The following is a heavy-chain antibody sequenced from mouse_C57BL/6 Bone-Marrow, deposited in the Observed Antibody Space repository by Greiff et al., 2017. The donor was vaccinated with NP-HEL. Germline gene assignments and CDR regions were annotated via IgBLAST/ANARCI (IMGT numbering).Heavy chain of an antibody. Sequence: EVQVVESGGGLVKPGGSLKLSCAASGFTFSDYGMHWVRQAPEKGLEWVAYISSGSSTIYYADTVKGRFTISRDNAKHTLFLQMTSLRSEDTAMYYCARPSMVTTPWFAYWGQGTLVTVSA. D-gene: IGHD2-9*01. V-gene: IGHV5-17*01. CDR1: GFTFSDYG. CDR3: ARPSMVTTPWFAY. J-gene: IGHJ3*01. CDR2: ISSGSSTI.